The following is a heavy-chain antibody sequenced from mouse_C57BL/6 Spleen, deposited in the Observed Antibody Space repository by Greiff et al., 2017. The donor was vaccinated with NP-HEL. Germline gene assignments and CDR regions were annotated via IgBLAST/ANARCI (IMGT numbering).Heavy chain of an antibody. CDR3: ARHGGYSNYFYYFDY. CDR2: ISSGGSYT. V-gene: IGHV5-6*01. D-gene: IGHD2-5*01. J-gene: IGHJ2*01. Sequence: EVMLVESGGDLVKPGGSLKLSCAASGFTFSSYGMSWVRQTPDKRLEWVATISSGGSYTYYPDSVKGRFTISRDTAKNTLYLQMSSLKSEDTAMYYCARHGGYSNYFYYFDYWGQGTTLTVSS. CDR1: GFTFSSYG.